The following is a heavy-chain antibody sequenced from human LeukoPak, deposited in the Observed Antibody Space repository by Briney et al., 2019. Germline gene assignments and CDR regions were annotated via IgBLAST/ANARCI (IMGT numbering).Heavy chain of an antibody. D-gene: IGHD1-1*01. CDR3: ARDPGNNWKGCDM. CDR2: INPNSGGT. J-gene: IGHJ3*02. CDR1: GYTFTGYY. Sequence: ASVKVSCKASGYTFTGYYMHWVRQAPGQGLEWMGWINPNSGGTNYAQKFQGRVTMTRDTSISTAYMELSRLRSDDTAVYYCARDPGNNWKGCDMWGQGTMVTVSS. V-gene: IGHV1-2*02.